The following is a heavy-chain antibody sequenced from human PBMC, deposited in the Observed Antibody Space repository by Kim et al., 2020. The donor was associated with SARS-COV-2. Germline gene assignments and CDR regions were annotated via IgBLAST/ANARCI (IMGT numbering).Heavy chain of an antibody. V-gene: IGHV3-30*18. CDR3: AKGGLYDNGAYLLGLDY. CDR1: GFTFSNYG. J-gene: IGHJ4*02. D-gene: IGHD2-8*01. CDR2: ISYDGSTK. Sequence: GGSLRLSCEASGFTFSNYGMHWVRQAPGKGLEWVAVISYDGSTKNSADSVKGRFTISRDNSKNTLFLQMSSLRAEDTDIYYCAKGGLYDNGAYLLGLDYWGQGTLVTVSS.